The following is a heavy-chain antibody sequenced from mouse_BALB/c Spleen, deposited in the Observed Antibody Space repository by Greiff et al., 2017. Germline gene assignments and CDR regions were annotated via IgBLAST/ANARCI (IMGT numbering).Heavy chain of an antibody. J-gene: IGHJ2*01. D-gene: IGHD2-14*01. V-gene: IGHV5-6-5*01. CDR3: SREKDDTYESIYYFDY. CDR2: ISSGGST. CDR1: GFTFSSYA. Sequence: EVHQVESGGGLVKPGGSLKLSCAASGFTFSSYAMSWVRQTPEKRLEWVASISSGGSTYYPDSVKGRFTISRDNARNILYLQMSSLRSEDTAMYYCSREKDDTYESIYYFDYWTQGTTLTVSS.